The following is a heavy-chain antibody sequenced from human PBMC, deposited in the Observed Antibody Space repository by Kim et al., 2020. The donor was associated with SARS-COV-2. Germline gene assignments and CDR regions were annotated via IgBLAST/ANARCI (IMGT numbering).Heavy chain of an antibody. J-gene: IGHJ4*02. Sequence: ASVKVSCKASGYTFTNNIITWVRQAPGQGLEWMGWISAYNGRTQYAQNIQGRVTLTTDTSTSTAYMELRSLTSDDTAVYYCARDGKSGRELYLAYWGQGTLVTVPS. CDR1: GYTFTNNI. V-gene: IGHV1-18*01. D-gene: IGHD1-26*01. CDR2: ISAYNGRT. CDR3: ARDGKSGRELYLAY.